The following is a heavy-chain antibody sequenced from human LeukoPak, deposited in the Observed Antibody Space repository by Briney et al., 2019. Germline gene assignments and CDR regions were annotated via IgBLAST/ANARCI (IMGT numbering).Heavy chain of an antibody. CDR3: ARKNPRTNIVGAVPRYWFDP. CDR1: GGSFSGYY. Sequence: PSETLSLNCAAYGGSFSGYYWSWLRQPPGKGLEWNGEIHHSGSTNYNPSLKSRVTISVDTSRNQFSLKLSSVTAADTAVYYCARKNPRTNIVGAVPRYWFDPWGQGTLVTVSS. CDR2: IHHSGST. J-gene: IGHJ5*02. V-gene: IGHV4-34*01. D-gene: IGHD1-26*01.